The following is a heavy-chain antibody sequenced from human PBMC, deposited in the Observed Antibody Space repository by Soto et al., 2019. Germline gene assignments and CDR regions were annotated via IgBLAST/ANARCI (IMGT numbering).Heavy chain of an antibody. CDR3: AAGGTGWLKSPFDY. V-gene: IGHV1-24*01. Sequence: QVQLVQSGAEVKKPGASVKVSCKVLGISLRDLSMHWVRQPPGKGLERMGGFDLEDGETNYAQNFQGRVSMTEETSPDTAFMGLSSLKFGDTAVYYCAAGGTGWLKSPFDYWGQGTLITVSS. J-gene: IGHJ4*02. CDR1: GISLRDLS. CDR2: FDLEDGET. D-gene: IGHD1-1*01.